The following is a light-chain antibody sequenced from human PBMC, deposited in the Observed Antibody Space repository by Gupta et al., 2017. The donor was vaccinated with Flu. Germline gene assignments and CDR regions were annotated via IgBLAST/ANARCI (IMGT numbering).Light chain of an antibody. J-gene: IGLJ1*01. V-gene: IGLV2-14*01. Sequence: QSALTQPASVSGSPGQSITISCTGTSSDVGGSDDVSWYRQDPGKAPKLVIYDVSNRPSGVSSRFSGSKSGNTASLTISGLQAEDETDYYCSSYTSSSTFYVFGSGTKVTVL. CDR2: DVS. CDR3: SSYTSSSTFYV. CDR1: SSDVGGSDD.